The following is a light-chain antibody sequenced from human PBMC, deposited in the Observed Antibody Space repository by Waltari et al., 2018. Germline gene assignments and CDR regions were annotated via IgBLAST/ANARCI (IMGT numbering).Light chain of an antibody. CDR3: MQRIQTPVT. Sequence: VMTQSPPSLSISPGQPASISCKSSQSLLHSDGKSYLCWYLQKPSQPPQLLIYEASNRFSGVPERFSGSGSGTLFTLKISRVEAEDVGIYYCMQRIQTPVTFGGGTKVEIK. CDR2: EAS. V-gene: IGKV2D-29*01. CDR1: QSLLHSDGKSY. J-gene: IGKJ4*01.